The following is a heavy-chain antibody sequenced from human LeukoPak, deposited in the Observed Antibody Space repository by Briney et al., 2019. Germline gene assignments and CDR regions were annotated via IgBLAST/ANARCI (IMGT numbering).Heavy chain of an antibody. J-gene: IGHJ4*02. Sequence: ASVKVSCKASGYTFTSYDINWVRQATGQGLEWMGWMNPNSGNTGYAQKFQGRVTMTRNTSISTAYMELSSLRSEDTAVYYCAKDGGAEYDSSGYYEFGVDYWGQGTLVTVSS. CDR2: MNPNSGNT. D-gene: IGHD3-22*01. CDR3: AKDGGAEYDSSGYYEFGVDY. V-gene: IGHV1-8*01. CDR1: GYTFTSYD.